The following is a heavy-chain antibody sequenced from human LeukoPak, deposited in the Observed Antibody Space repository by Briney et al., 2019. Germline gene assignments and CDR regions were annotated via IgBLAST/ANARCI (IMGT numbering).Heavy chain of an antibody. Sequence: GGSLRLSCAASGFTFSSYGMHWVRQAPGKGPEWVAAISHDGSKQYYADSVKGRFTISRDISKNTLYLQMNSLRAEDTAVYYCARDLHPSGWSDFDYWGQGTLVTVSS. D-gene: IGHD6-19*01. J-gene: IGHJ4*02. CDR3: ARDLHPSGWSDFDY. V-gene: IGHV3-30*03. CDR1: GFTFSSYG. CDR2: ISHDGSKQ.